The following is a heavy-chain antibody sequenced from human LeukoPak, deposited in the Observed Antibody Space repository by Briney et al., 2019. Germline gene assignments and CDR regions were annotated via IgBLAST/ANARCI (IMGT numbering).Heavy chain of an antibody. CDR1: GGSISSSSYY. J-gene: IGHJ5*02. CDR2: IYYSGST. CDR3: ARVDMVRGVIPIWFDP. V-gene: IGHV4-39*01. D-gene: IGHD3-10*01. Sequence: SETLSLTCTVSGGSISSSSYYWGWIRQPPGKGLEWIGSIYYSGSTYYNPSLKSRVTISVDTSKNQFSLKLSSVTAADTAVYYCARVDMVRGVIPIWFDPWGQGTLVTVSS.